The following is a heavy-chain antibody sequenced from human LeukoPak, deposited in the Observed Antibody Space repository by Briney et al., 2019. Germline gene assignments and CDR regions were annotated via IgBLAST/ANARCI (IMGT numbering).Heavy chain of an antibody. CDR1: AGSVTRSSYL. CDR3: ASVLGSSRDDAFDI. CDR2: IFYTGTT. D-gene: IGHD3-16*01. J-gene: IGHJ3*02. Sequence: SETLSLTCTVSAGSVTRSSYLWGWIRQSPGKGLEWLGSIFYTGTTYYNPSLKSRVTISVDTSKNQFSLKLSSVTAADTAVYYCASVLGSSRDDAFDIWGQGTMVTVSS. V-gene: IGHV4-39*01.